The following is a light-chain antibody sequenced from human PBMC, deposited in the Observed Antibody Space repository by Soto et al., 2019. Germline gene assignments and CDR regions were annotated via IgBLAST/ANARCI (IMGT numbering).Light chain of an antibody. J-gene: IGKJ1*01. CDR2: DVS. Sequence: IFLTQSPSTLSLSPLKIATLSCRASQNISSYLIWYQQKPGQAPRLLIYDVSNRATGIPARFSGSGSGTDFTLTTSSLEPEDFAVYYCQQRSNWPRTFGQGTKVDIK. CDR3: QQRSNWPRT. V-gene: IGKV3-11*01. CDR1: QNISSY.